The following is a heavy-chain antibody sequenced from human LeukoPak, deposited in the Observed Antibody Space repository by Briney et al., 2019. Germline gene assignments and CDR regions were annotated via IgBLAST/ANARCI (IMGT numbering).Heavy chain of an antibody. J-gene: IGHJ4*02. Sequence: ASVKVSCKASGYRFTGYYLHWVRQAPGQGLEWMGRINANSGGTDYAEKFQGRVTMARDTSIGTAYMEVSRLIYDDTAVYYCARDFSLWFDYWGQGTLVTVSS. V-gene: IGHV1-2*06. CDR3: ARDFSLWFDY. CDR2: INANSGGT. D-gene: IGHD3-10*01. CDR1: GYRFTGYY.